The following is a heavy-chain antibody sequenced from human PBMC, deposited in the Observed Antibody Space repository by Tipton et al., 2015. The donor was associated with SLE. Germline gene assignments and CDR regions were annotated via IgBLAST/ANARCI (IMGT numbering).Heavy chain of an antibody. Sequence: TLSLTCAVYGGSFSGYYWSWIRQPPGKGLEWIGYIYHSGSTYYNPSLKSRVTISVDRSKNQFSLKLSSVTAADTAVYYCARDARFADAFDIWGQGTMVTVSS. V-gene: IGHV4-30-2*01. J-gene: IGHJ3*02. CDR1: GGSFSGYY. CDR3: ARDARFADAFDI. CDR2: IYHSGST. D-gene: IGHD3-3*01.